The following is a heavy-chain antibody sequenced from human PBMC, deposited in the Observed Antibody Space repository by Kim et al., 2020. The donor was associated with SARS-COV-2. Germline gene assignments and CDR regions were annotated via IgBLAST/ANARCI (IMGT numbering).Heavy chain of an antibody. V-gene: IGHV3-9*01. Sequence: KGRFTISSDNAKNSLHLQMNRLRAEDTALYYCAKEFRGRRGTTVGYFDYWGQGTLVTVSS. D-gene: IGHD4-17*01. CDR3: AKEFRGRRGTTVGYFDY. J-gene: IGHJ4*02.